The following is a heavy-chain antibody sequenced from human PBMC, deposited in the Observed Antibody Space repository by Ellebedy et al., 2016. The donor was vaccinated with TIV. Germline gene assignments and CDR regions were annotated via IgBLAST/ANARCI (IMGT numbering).Heavy chain of an antibody. Sequence: GESLKISCSASGFTFSTYSIHSVRQAPGEGLEYVSTISTNGVTAFYADSGRARFIISRDNSRNSVYVQMSSLRAEDTAVYYCVREEVPRGFDIWGQGTMVTVSS. J-gene: IGHJ3*02. V-gene: IGHV3-64*05. CDR2: ISTNGVTA. CDR3: VREEVPRGFDI. D-gene: IGHD2-2*01. CDR1: GFTFSTYS.